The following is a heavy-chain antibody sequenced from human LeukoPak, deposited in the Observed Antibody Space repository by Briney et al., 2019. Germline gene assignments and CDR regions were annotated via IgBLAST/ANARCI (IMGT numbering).Heavy chain of an antibody. D-gene: IGHD2-15*01. CDR2: ISGSGGST. V-gene: IGHV3-23*01. CDR1: GFTFSSYA. CDR3: ARDRCSGGSCYYRYYYYMDV. Sequence: GGSLRLSYAASGFTFSSYAMSWVRQAPGKGLEWVSAISGSGGSTYYADSVKGRFTISRDNSKNTLYLQMNSLRAEDTAVYYCARDRCSGGSCYYRYYYYMDVWGKGTTVTVSS. J-gene: IGHJ6*03.